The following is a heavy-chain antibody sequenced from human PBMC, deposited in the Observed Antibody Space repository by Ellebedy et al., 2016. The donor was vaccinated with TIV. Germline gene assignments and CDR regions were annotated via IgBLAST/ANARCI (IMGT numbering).Heavy chain of an antibody. Sequence: MPSETLSLTCAVSGGSISSGGYSWSWIRQPPGKGLERIGYIYHSGSTYYNPSLKSRVTISVDRSKNQFSLKLSSVTAADTAVYYCARGREMGGMDVWGQGTTVTVSS. CDR2: IYHSGST. J-gene: IGHJ6*02. V-gene: IGHV4-30-2*01. CDR1: GGSISSGGYS. CDR3: ARGREMGGMDV. D-gene: IGHD5-24*01.